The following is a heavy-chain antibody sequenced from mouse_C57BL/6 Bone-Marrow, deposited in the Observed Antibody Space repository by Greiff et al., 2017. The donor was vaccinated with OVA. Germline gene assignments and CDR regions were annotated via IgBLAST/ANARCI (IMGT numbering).Heavy chain of an antibody. Sequence: EVKLVESAGGLVQPGSSMKLSCTASGFTFSDYYMAWVRQVPEKGLEWVANINYDGSSTYYLDSLKSRFIISRDNAKNILYLQMSSLKSEDTATYYCARLDYYATDYWGQGTSVTVSS. CDR1: GFTFSDYY. V-gene: IGHV5-16*01. CDR2: INYDGSST. J-gene: IGHJ4*01. CDR3: ARLDYYATDY.